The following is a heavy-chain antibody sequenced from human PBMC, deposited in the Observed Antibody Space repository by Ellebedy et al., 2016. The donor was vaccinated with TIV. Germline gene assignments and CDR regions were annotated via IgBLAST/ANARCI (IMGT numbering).Heavy chain of an antibody. CDR1: GFTFSNYS. Sequence: PGGSLRLSCAASGFTFSNYSMSWIRQAPEKGLEWLSAIRSISSYTKYADSVKGRFTIARENDKNSRYLQMNSLRAEDKAVYYCASHRHLEGGWYDPWGQGTLVTVSS. V-gene: IGHV3-11*06. J-gene: IGHJ5*02. CDR2: IRSISSYT. D-gene: IGHD1-1*01. CDR3: ASHRHLEGGWYDP.